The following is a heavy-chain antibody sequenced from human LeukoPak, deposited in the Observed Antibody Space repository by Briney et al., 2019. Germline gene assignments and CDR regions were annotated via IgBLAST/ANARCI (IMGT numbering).Heavy chain of an antibody. CDR1: GYTFTSYT. J-gene: IGHJ6*03. D-gene: IGHD3-3*01. V-gene: IGHV1-3*03. CDR2: INAGNGNR. CDR3: ARARYETRIWPKSRYDYYHYMDV. Sequence: ASVKVPCKASGYTFTSYTIHWVRQAPGQRLEWMGWINAGNGNRKYSQEFQDRVTITRDTSASTAYMELSSLRSEDMAVYYCARARYETRIWPKSRYDYYHYMDVWGKGTTVTVSS.